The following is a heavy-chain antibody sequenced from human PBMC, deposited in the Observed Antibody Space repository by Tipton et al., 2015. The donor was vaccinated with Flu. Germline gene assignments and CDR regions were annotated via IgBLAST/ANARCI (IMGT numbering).Heavy chain of an antibody. V-gene: IGHV4-59*01. J-gene: IGHJ4*02. CDR1: GGSISSYY. CDR2: IYYSGST. CDR3: ARVDSSGYYPGH. Sequence: TLSLTYTVSGGSISSYYWSWIRQPPGKGLEWIGYIYYSGSTNYNPSLKSRVTISVDTSKNQFSLKLSSVTAADTAVYYCARVDSSGYYPGHWGQGTLVTVSS. D-gene: IGHD3-22*01.